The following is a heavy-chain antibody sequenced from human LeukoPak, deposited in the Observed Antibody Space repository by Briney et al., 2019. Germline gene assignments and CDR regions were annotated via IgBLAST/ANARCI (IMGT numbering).Heavy chain of an antibody. CDR3: ARDVVVHRAFDI. Sequence: SETLSLTCTVSGGSISSGGYYWSWIRQQPGKGLEWIGYIYYSGSTYYNPSLKSRVTISVDTSKNQFSLKLSSVTAADTAVYYCARDVVVHRAFDIWGQGTMVTVSS. V-gene: IGHV4-31*03. D-gene: IGHD2-15*01. CDR2: IYYSGST. CDR1: GGSISSGGYY. J-gene: IGHJ3*02.